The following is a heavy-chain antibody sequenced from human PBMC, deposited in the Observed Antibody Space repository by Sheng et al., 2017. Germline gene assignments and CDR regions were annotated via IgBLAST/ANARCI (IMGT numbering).Heavy chain of an antibody. V-gene: IGHV3-23*01. Sequence: EVQLLESGGGSVQPGESLRLSCAASGFTFSNYAMNWVRQAPGKGLEWVSVISGSGGATYYADSVKGRFTLSRDNSQNTLFLQMNSLRGEDTAVYYCARSRRRIQLWSSLDNWGQ. CDR1: GFTFSNYA. CDR3: ARSRRRIQLWSSLDN. D-gene: IGHD5-18*01. CDR2: ISGSGGAT. J-gene: IGHJ4*01.